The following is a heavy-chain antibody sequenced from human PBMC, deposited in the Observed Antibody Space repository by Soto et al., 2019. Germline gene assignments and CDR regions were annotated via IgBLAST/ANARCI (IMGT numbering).Heavy chain of an antibody. Sequence: GGSLRLSCSASGFRFSSYAMQWVRQSPGQGLEYVSAISSNGGSTYYADSVKGRFTISRDNSKNTLYLQMSSLRAEDTAVYYCVKTYGWDSSGYYWVGYYLDYWGQGTLVTVSS. CDR2: ISSNGGST. CDR3: VKTYGWDSSGYYWVGYYLDY. D-gene: IGHD3-22*01. CDR1: GFRFSSYA. V-gene: IGHV3-64D*06. J-gene: IGHJ4*02.